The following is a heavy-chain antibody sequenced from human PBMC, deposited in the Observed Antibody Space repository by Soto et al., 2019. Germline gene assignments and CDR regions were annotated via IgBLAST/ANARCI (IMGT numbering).Heavy chain of an antibody. J-gene: IGHJ5*02. V-gene: IGHV1-69*02. CDR3: ARADNLGYCSSTSCYEGWFDP. CDR1: GGTFSSYT. CDR2: IIPILGIA. Sequence: QVQLVQSGAEVKKPGSSVKVSCKASGGTFSSYTISWVRQAPGQGLEWMGRIIPILGIANYEQKFQGRVTITADKSTSTAYMELSSLRSEDTAVYYCARADNLGYCSSTSCYEGWFDPWGQGTLVTVSS. D-gene: IGHD2-2*01.